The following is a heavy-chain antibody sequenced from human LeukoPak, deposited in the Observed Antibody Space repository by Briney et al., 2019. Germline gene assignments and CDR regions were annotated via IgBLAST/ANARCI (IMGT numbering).Heavy chain of an antibody. CDR3: ASSYWYFDL. CDR1: GFTFSSYE. J-gene: IGHJ2*01. CDR2: ISSSGSTI. Sequence: GGSLRLSCAASGFTFSSYEMNWVRQAPGKGLEWVSYISSSGSTIYYADSVKGRFTISRDDAKNSLYLQMNSLRAEDTAVYYCASSYWYFDLWGRGTLVTVSS. V-gene: IGHV3-48*03.